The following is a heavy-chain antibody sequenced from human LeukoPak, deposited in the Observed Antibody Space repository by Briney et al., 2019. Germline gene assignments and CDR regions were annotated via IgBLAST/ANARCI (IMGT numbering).Heavy chain of an antibody. V-gene: IGHV1-2*02. J-gene: IGHJ5*02. D-gene: IGHD6-13*01. Sequence: GASVKVSCKASGYTFTGYYMHWVRQAPGQGLEWMGWINPNSGGTNYAQKFQGRVTMTRDTSISTAYMELSRLRSDDTAVYYCARVEIAAAGIQEYNWFDPWGQGTLVTVSS. CDR3: ARVEIAAAGIQEYNWFDP. CDR1: GYTFTGYY. CDR2: INPNSGGT.